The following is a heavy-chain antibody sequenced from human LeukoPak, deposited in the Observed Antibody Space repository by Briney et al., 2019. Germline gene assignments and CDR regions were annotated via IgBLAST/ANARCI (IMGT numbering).Heavy chain of an antibody. CDR2: IIPIFGIA. Sequence: SVRVSCKASGGTFSSYAISWVRQAPGQGLEWMGRIIPIFGIANYAQKFQGRVTITADKSTSTAYMELSSLRSEDTAVYYCARDLTMVRGVPDGFDYWGQGTLVTVSS. CDR1: GGTFSSYA. J-gene: IGHJ4*02. D-gene: IGHD3-10*01. V-gene: IGHV1-69*04. CDR3: ARDLTMVRGVPDGFDY.